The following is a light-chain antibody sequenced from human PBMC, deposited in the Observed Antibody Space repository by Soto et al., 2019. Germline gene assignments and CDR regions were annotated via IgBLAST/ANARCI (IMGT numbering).Light chain of an antibody. J-gene: IGKJ4*01. Sequence: EIVMTQSPATLSVSPGERATLSCRASQSVSSNLAWYQQKPGQAPRLLIYGASTRVTGIPARFSGIGSGTEFTLTISSLQSEDFAVYHCQQYNDWPLTFGGGTKVEIK. CDR2: GAS. V-gene: IGKV3-15*01. CDR1: QSVSSN. CDR3: QQYNDWPLT.